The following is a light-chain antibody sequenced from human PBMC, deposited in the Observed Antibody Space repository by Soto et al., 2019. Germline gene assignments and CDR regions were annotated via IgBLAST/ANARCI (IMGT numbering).Light chain of an antibody. CDR3: QQYTGQPTT. CDR2: GAS. Sequence: EIILTQSPDTLSLSPGERATLSCRASQTVSSNYLAWCQQTPGQAPRLLIYGASTRAAGIPDRFSGSGSGTDFTLTITRLEPEDSAVYFCQQYTGQPTTFGQGTRLEIK. V-gene: IGKV3-20*01. J-gene: IGKJ5*01. CDR1: QTVSSNY.